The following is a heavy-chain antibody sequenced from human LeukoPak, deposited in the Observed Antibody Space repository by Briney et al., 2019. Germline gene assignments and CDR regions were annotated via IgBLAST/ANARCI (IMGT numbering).Heavy chain of an antibody. Sequence: GGSLRLSCAASGFTFTSYAMNGVRQAPGKGLEWVSTISGSGGSTYYADSVKGRFTISRDNSKNTLYLQMNSLRAEDTAVYYCASPGGVVVVPAAMGSMDVWGQGTTVTVSS. CDR2: ISGSGGST. CDR1: GFTFTSYA. CDR3: ASPGGVVVVPAAMGSMDV. V-gene: IGHV3-23*01. D-gene: IGHD2-2*01. J-gene: IGHJ6*02.